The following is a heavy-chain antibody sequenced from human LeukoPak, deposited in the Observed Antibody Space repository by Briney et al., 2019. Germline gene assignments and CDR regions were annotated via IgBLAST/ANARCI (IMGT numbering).Heavy chain of an antibody. V-gene: IGHV3-7*01. J-gene: IGHJ6*02. CDR1: GFTFSNYW. CDR2: IREDGSEK. D-gene: IGHD3-10*01. Sequence: PGGSLRLSCAASGFTFSNYWMSWVRQAPGKGLEWVANIREDGSEKYYVDSVKGQFTISRDNAKNSLFLQMDSLRAEDTAEYYCTKDSRGRGAGNGMDAWGQGTTVTVSS. CDR3: TKDSRGRGAGNGMDA.